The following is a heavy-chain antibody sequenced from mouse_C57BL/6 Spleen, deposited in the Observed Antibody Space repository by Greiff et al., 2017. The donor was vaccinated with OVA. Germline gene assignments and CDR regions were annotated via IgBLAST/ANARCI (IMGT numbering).Heavy chain of an antibody. V-gene: IGHV1-52*01. Sequence: QVQLQQSGAELVRPGSSVKLSCKASGYTFTSYWMHWVKQRPIQGLEWIGNIDPSDSETHYNQKFKDKATLTVDKSSSTAYMQLSSLTSEDSAVYYGARDGYDDWFAYWGQGTLVTVSA. CDR3: ARDGYDDWFAY. D-gene: IGHD2-2*01. CDR2: IDPSDSET. J-gene: IGHJ3*01. CDR1: GYTFTSYW.